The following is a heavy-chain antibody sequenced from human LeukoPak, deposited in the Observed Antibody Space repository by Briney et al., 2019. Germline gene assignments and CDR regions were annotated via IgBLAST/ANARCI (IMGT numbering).Heavy chain of an antibody. D-gene: IGHD2-15*01. Sequence: SETLSLTCTVSGGSISSYYWSWIRQSPGKGLERIGYIHYTGSTNYNPSLKSPVTMSVDTTKNQFSLKLSSVTAADTAVYYCARCIDKLLLDYWGQGTLFTVSS. CDR1: GGSISSYY. V-gene: IGHV4-59*12. CDR2: IHYTGST. CDR3: ARCIDKLLLDY. J-gene: IGHJ4*02.